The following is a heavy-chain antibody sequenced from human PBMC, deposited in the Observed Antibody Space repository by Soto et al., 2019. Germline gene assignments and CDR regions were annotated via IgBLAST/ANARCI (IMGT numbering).Heavy chain of an antibody. V-gene: IGHV3-7*03. CDR2: IKGDGSDT. Sequence: EVQLVESGGGLVQPGGSLRLSCAASGFTLSRYYISWVRQAPGKGLEWVGNIKGDGSDTHYVDSVKGRFTISRGNAENSIYLQMNNLRAEDTAMYYCARDPVTADWGQGTLVTVSS. J-gene: IGHJ4*02. CDR1: GFTLSRYY. CDR3: ARDPVTAD.